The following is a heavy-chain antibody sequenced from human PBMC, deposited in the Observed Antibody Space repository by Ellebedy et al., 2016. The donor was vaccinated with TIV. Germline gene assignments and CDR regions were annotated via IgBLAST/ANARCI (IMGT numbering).Heavy chain of an antibody. J-gene: IGHJ4*02. V-gene: IGHV3-23*01. CDR3: AKDSGRSGWISDY. CDR2: LTTGGVT. CDR1: GFTFSTYA. D-gene: IGHD3-10*01. Sequence: PGGSLRLSCVVSGFTFSTYAMRWFRQAPGKGLEWVSALTTGGVTFYADSVKGRFTISRDSSKNTRYLQMNRLRVEDTAVYFCAKDSGRSGWISDYWGQGTLVTVSS.